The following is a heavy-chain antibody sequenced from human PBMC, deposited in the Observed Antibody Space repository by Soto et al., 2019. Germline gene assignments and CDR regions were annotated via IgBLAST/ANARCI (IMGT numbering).Heavy chain of an antibody. Sequence: GGSLRLSCAASGFTFSGSAMHWVRQASGKGLEWVGRIRSKANSYATAYAASVKGRFTISRDDSKNTAYLQMNSLKTEDTAVYYCTRTSIAYCGGDCYSDDAFDIWGQGTMVTVSS. J-gene: IGHJ3*02. CDR2: IRSKANSYAT. D-gene: IGHD2-21*02. V-gene: IGHV3-73*01. CDR1: GFTFSGSA. CDR3: TRTSIAYCGGDCYSDDAFDI.